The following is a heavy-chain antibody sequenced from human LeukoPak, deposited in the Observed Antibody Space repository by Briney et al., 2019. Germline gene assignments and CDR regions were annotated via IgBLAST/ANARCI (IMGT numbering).Heavy chain of an antibody. CDR1: GASISSGGYY. CDR2: IYDSGSTS. J-gene: IGHJ4*02. CDR3: ARDCSSTTCPKLDY. V-gene: IGHV4-31*03. D-gene: IGHD2-2*01. Sequence: SQTLSLTCTVSGASISSGGYYWSWVRQQPGKGLVWIGYIYDSGSTSYYNPSLKSRVTISVDTSKNQFSLRLSSATAADTAVYYCARDCSSTTCPKLDYWGQGTLVTVSS.